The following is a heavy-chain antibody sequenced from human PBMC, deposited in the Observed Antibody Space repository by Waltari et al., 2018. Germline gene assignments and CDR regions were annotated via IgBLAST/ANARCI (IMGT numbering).Heavy chain of an antibody. D-gene: IGHD6-13*01. J-gene: IGHJ4*02. V-gene: IGHV4-31*01. CDR2: IYYSGST. CDR3: ARAGQLGVFDY. CDR1: GGSISSGGYY. Sequence: QVQLQESGPGLVKPSQTLSLTCTVSGGSISSGGYYWSWIRQHPGKGLGWIGYIYYSGSTYSNPSLKSLVTISVDTSKNQFSLKLSSVTAADTAVYYCARAGQLGVFDYWGQGTLVTVSS.